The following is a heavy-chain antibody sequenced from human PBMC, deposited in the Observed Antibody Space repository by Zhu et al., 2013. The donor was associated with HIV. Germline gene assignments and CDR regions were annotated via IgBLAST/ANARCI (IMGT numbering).Heavy chain of an antibody. CDR1: GGTFSSYA. Sequence: QVQLVQSGAEVKKPGSSVKVSCKASGGTFSSYAISWVRQAPGQGLEWMGGIIPIFGTANYAQKFQGRVTITADESTSTAYMELSSLRSEDTAVYYCARVSRRLQWELLTGWFDPWGQGTLVTVSS. D-gene: IGHD1-26*01. V-gene: IGHV1-69*01. J-gene: IGHJ5*02. CDR3: ARVSRRLQWELLTGWFDP. CDR2: IIPIFGTA.